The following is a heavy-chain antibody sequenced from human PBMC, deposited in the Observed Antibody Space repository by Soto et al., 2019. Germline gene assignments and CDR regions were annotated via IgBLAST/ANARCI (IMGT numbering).Heavy chain of an antibody. CDR2: INHSGST. Sequence: QVQLQQWGAGLLKPSETLSLTCAVYGGSFSGYYWSWIRQPPGKGLEWIGEINHSGSTNYNPSLKSRVTISVDTTKNQFSLKLSSVTAADTAVYYCARGRATHRNWGYGLGTYWYFDLWGRGTLVTVSS. CDR1: GGSFSGYY. D-gene: IGHD7-27*01. V-gene: IGHV4-34*01. CDR3: ARGRATHRNWGYGLGTYWYFDL. J-gene: IGHJ2*01.